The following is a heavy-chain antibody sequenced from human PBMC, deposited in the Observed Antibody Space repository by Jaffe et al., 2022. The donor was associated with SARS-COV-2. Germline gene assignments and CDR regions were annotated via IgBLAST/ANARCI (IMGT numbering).Heavy chain of an antibody. CDR3: AREGLVATTPEDYYYGMDV. V-gene: IGHV4-61*02. D-gene: IGHD5-12*01. CDR2: IYTSGST. J-gene: IGHJ6*02. CDR1: GGSISSGSYY. Sequence: QVQLQESGPGLVKPSQTLSLTCTVSGGSISSGSYYWSWIRQPAGKGLEWIGRIYTSGSTNYNPSLKSRVTISVDTSKNQFSLKLSSVTAADTAVYYCAREGLVATTPEDYYYGMDVWGQGTTVTVSS.